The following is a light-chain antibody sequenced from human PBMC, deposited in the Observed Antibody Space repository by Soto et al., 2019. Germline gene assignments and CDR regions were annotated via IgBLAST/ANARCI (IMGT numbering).Light chain of an antibody. CDR2: DVS. V-gene: IGLV2-14*03. CDR1: SSDVGGYNY. Sequence: QSALTQPASVSGSPGQSITISCTGTSSDVGGYNYVSWYQHPPSTAHKLIFYDVSNRPSGLSNRFSGSKSGNTASLTISGLQAEDEADYICTCYTSRTIYVFGTGTKLTVL. CDR3: TCYTSRTIYV. J-gene: IGLJ1*01.